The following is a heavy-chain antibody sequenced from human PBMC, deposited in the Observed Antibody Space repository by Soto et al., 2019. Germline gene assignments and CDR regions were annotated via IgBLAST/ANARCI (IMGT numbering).Heavy chain of an antibody. V-gene: IGHV1-18*01. CDR3: AKEGGYNMYYFDY. D-gene: IGHD5-12*01. J-gene: IGHJ4*02. CDR1: DYTFTDYG. Sequence: ASVKVSYKTSDYTFTDYGISWVRQAPGQGLEWMGWISTFSGNTNYAQNFQDRVTMTTDTSTTTAYMELRSLRSDDTAVYYCAKEGGYNMYYFDYWGQGTLVTVSS. CDR2: ISTFSGNT.